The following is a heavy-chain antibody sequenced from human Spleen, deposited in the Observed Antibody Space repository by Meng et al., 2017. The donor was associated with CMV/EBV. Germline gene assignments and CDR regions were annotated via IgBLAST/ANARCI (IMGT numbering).Heavy chain of an antibody. Sequence: GESLKISCAASGFTFSSYSMNWVRQAPGKGLEWVSYISTGSDTISYADSVKGRFTISRDNAKNSLYLQMDSLRAEDTAVYYCARTMVVTESDYYYGLDVWGQGTTVTVSS. CDR1: GFTFSSYS. CDR2: ISTGSDTI. V-gene: IGHV3-48*04. D-gene: IGHD4-23*01. CDR3: ARTMVVTESDYYYGLDV. J-gene: IGHJ6*02.